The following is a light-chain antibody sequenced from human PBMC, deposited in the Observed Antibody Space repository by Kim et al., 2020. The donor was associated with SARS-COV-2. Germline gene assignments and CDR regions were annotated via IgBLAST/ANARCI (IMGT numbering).Light chain of an antibody. V-gene: IGLV2-14*04. CDR1: RSDVAAYNF. CDR3: SSFRSGNTLL. Sequence: GPSTTLSCTGTRSDVAAYNFVSWYQQHPGEAPKVIIYDVDNRPSGVSNRFSGSKSGNTASLTISEVQAEDEADYYCSSFRSGNTLLFGGGTQLTVL. CDR2: DVD. J-gene: IGLJ3*02.